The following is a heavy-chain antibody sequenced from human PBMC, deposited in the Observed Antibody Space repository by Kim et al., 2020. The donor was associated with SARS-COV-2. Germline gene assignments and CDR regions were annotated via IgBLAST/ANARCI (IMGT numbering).Heavy chain of an antibody. CDR3: ARRDLRYCSGGGCYFPVAS. Sequence: SVKVSCKASGGTFSNYVFSWVRQAPGQGLEWMGGIIPVFGTPKNAQKFQGRVTISADESTSTAYMKLSSLTSEDSALYYCARRDLRYCSGGGCYFPVASWGQGALVTISS. J-gene: IGHJ4*02. CDR1: GGTFSNYV. V-gene: IGHV1-69*13. CDR2: IIPVFGTP. D-gene: IGHD2-15*01.